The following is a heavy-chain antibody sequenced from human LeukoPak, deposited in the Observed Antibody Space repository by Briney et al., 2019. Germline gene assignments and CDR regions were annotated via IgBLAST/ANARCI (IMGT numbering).Heavy chain of an antibody. Sequence: GGSLRLSCAASGFTVSSNYMSWVRQAPGKGLEWVSVIYSGGSTYYADSVKGRFTIPRDNSKNTLYLQMNSLRAEDTAVYYCARDLRDGYNSPFDYWGQGTLVTVSS. CDR1: GFTVSSNY. D-gene: IGHD5-24*01. CDR2: IYSGGST. CDR3: ARDLRDGYNSPFDY. V-gene: IGHV3-66*01. J-gene: IGHJ4*02.